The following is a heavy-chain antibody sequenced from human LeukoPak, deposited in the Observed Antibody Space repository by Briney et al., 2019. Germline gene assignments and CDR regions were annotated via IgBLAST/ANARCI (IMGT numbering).Heavy chain of an antibody. V-gene: IGHV4-59*01. CDR1: GGSISSYY. Sequence: SETLSLTPTLPGGSISSYYWSWIQQPPPGELARVGYIYYSVSSNYNPSLKSRVSMSVDTCKNQYSLKLSSVTAADTAVYYGARGPVGPTMPFDYWGQGTLVTVSS. CDR3: ARGPVGPTMPFDY. D-gene: IGHD1-26*01. CDR2: IYYSVSS. J-gene: IGHJ4*02.